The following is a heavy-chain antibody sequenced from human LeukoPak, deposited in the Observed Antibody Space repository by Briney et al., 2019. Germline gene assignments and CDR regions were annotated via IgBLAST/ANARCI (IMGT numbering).Heavy chain of an antibody. J-gene: IGHJ4*02. V-gene: IGHV1-8*01. CDR1: GYTSTGYD. D-gene: IGHD1-26*01. CDR3: TRGSLSGSSRDY. CDR2: MNPKTGDT. Sequence: ASVRVSCKASGYTSTGYDINWVRQATGQGLEWMGWMNPKTGDTGYAQKFQGRVNMTRNTSIDTAYMELSGLRSDDTAVYYCTRGSLSGSSRDYWGQGTLLTVSS.